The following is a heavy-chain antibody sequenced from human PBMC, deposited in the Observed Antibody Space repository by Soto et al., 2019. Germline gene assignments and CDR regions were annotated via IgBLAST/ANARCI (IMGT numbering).Heavy chain of an antibody. D-gene: IGHD7-27*01. CDR1: GFLFRNYE. J-gene: IGHJ4*02. Sequence: EVRLVESGGDLVKSGGSLRLSCVGSGFLFRNYEMNWVRQAPGKGLEWLAHISTTGGHVSESDSVQGRFTISRDNTKPTLYLQMNSLRTEDTGVYYCVSQPHWARPFESWCQGTLVNVSS. CDR2: ISTTGGHV. V-gene: IGHV3-48*03. CDR3: VSQPHWARPFES.